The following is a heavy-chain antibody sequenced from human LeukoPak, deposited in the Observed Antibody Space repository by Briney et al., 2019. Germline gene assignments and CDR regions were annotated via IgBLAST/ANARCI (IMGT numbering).Heavy chain of an antibody. Sequence: VASVSVSCKASGYTFTTYEIIWVRQAPGQGLEWMGWINTRNGNANYAHQLQGRVTMTTDTSTSTSYMELASLRFDDTAIYYCARNHLGLGLWGQGTLVTVSS. CDR1: GYTFTTYE. CDR2: INTRNGNA. CDR3: ARNHLGLGL. J-gene: IGHJ4*02. D-gene: IGHD3-16*01. V-gene: IGHV1-18*01.